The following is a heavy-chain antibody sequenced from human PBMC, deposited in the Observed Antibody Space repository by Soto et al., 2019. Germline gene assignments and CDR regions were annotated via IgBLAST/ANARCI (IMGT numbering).Heavy chain of an antibody. CDR1: GGSVTSSTSS. CDR3: ARQPTGYPNWFDA. Sequence: QVQLQESGPGLVNPSETLSLTCTVSGGSVTSSTSSWAWVRQPPGKGLHWIGTIFYGHGTYYNPSLESRVTISLVTSKIQFSLELTSVTAADTAVYYCARQPTGYPNWFDAWGRGILVIVSS. D-gene: IGHD3-9*01. CDR2: IFYGHGT. J-gene: IGHJ5*02. V-gene: IGHV4-39*01.